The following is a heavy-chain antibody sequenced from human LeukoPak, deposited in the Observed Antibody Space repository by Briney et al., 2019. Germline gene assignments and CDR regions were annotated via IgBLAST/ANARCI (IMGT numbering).Heavy chain of an antibody. CDR1: VDSFSVYY. J-gene: IGHJ3*01. Sequence: SETLSLTCAVYVDSFSVYYWSWVRQPPGKGLEWIGEINHSGSTNYKPSLKSRVSISVDTFKNQFSPKLSSVTVADTAVYYCAGGTSFQSCGQARMVTASS. D-gene: IGHD2/OR15-2a*01. V-gene: IGHV4-34*01. CDR3: AGGTSFQS. CDR2: INHSGST.